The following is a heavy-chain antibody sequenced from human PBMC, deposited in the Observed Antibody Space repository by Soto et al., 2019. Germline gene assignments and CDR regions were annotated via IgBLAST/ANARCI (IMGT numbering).Heavy chain of an antibody. CDR3: ARDLGDYYDSSGYFDY. V-gene: IGHV1-69*13. D-gene: IGHD3-22*01. CDR1: GGTSSSYA. CDR2: IIPIFGTA. J-gene: IGHJ4*02. Sequence: GASVKVSCKASGGTSSSYAISWVRQAPGQGLEWMGGIIPIFGTANYAQKFQGRVTITADESTSTAYMELSSLRSEDTAVYYCARDLGDYYDSSGYFDYWGQGTLVTVSS.